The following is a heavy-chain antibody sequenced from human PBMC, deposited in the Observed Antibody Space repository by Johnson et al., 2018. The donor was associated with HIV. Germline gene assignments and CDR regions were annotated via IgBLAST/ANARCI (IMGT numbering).Heavy chain of an antibody. J-gene: IGHJ3*02. V-gene: IGHV3-11*04. D-gene: IGHD2-15*01. Sequence: QVQLVESGGGLVKPGGSLRLSCAASGFTFSDYYMSWIRQAPGKGLEWVSYISSSGSTIYYAASVKGRFTISRDNAKNPLYLQMNSLRAEDTAVYYCARDQPPGYCSGGSCYSGAFNIWGQGTMVTVSS. CDR3: ARDQPPGYCSGGSCYSGAFNI. CDR2: ISSSGSTI. CDR1: GFTFSDYY.